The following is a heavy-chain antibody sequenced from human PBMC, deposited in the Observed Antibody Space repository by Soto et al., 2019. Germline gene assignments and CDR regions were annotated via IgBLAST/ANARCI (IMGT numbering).Heavy chain of an antibody. CDR2: ISTSSSTI. CDR3: ARSRAWSGGSCPYGMDV. D-gene: IGHD2-15*01. J-gene: IGHJ6*02. Sequence: EVQLVESGGGLVQPGGSLRLSCAASGFTFSSSYMNWVRQAPGKGLEWVSHISTSSSTIYYADSVTGRFTISRDNAKNSLSLQMNSLRDEDTAVYYCARSRAWSGGSCPYGMDVWGQGTTVTVSS. CDR1: GFTFSSSY. V-gene: IGHV3-48*02.